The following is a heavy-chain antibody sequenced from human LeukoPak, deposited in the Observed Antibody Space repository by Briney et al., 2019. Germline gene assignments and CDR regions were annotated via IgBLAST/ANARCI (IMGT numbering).Heavy chain of an antibody. J-gene: IGHJ4*02. CDR3: ARGDSSGAPIVY. D-gene: IGHD3-22*01. V-gene: IGHV1-69*05. CDR2: IIPIFGTA. Sequence: GASVKVSCKASGGTFSSYAISWVRQAPGQGLEWMGGIIPIFGTANYAQKFQGRVTVTTDESTSTAYMELSSLRSEDTAVYYCARGDSSGAPIVYWGQGTLVTVFS. CDR1: GGTFSSYA.